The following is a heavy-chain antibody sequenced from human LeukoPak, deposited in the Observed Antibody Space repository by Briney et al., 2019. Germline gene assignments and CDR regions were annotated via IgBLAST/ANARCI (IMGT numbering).Heavy chain of an antibody. Sequence: GGSLRLSCVASGFTFSNYWMHWVRQAPGKGLLWVSRISGDGSSTTYADSVKGRFTISRDNVKNTLYLQMNSLRAEDTAVYYCARVGYYYDASGYYYPFDYWGRGTLVTVSA. CDR3: ARVGYYYDASGYYYPFDY. J-gene: IGHJ4*02. D-gene: IGHD3-22*01. CDR1: GFTFSNYW. V-gene: IGHV3-74*01. CDR2: ISGDGSST.